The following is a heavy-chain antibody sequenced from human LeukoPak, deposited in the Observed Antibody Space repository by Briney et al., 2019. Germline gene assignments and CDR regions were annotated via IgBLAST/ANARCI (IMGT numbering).Heavy chain of an antibody. CDR2: ISSSGSTI. J-gene: IGHJ4*02. D-gene: IGHD2/OR15-2a*01. V-gene: IGHV3-11*04. CDR3: ARGRPSYENINPYFDY. CDR1: GFTFSDYY. Sequence: GGSLRLSCAASGFTFSDYYMSWIRQAPGKGLEWVSYISSSGSTIYYADSVNGRFTISRDNAKNSLYLRMNSLRAEDTAVYYCARGRPSYENINPYFDYWGQGTLVTVSS.